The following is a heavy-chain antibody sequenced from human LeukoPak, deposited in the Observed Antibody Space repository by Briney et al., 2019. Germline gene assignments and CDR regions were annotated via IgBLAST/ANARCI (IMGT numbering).Heavy chain of an antibody. CDR3: ARAGYGYVWGSYRYPYFDY. Sequence: SETLSLTCAVYGGSFSGYYWSWIRQSPGKGLEWIGEINHSGSTNYNPSLKSRVTITVDTSKNQFSLKLSSVTAADTAVYYCARAGYGYVWGSYRYPYFDYWGQGTLVTVSS. CDR1: GGSFSGYY. V-gene: IGHV4-34*01. D-gene: IGHD3-16*02. J-gene: IGHJ4*02. CDR2: INHSGST.